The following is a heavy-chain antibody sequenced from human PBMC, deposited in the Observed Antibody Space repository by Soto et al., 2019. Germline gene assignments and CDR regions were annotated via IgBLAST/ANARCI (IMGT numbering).Heavy chain of an antibody. CDR2: LNAGGDNT. V-gene: IGHV3-23*01. Sequence: EVQLLESGGGLVQPGGSLRLSCVASGFTFSIYAMSWVRQAPGKGLEWVSALNAGGDNTYYADSVKGRFTISRDNSMNALYLQMNSLIIEDTAVYYCAHPRGYGVFDAYDIWGQGTMVTVSS. D-gene: IGHD4-17*01. CDR3: AHPRGYGVFDAYDI. CDR1: GFTFSIYA. J-gene: IGHJ3*02.